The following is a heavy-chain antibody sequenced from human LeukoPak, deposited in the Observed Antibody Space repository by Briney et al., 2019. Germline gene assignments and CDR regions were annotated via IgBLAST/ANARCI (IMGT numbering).Heavy chain of an antibody. J-gene: IGHJ1*01. V-gene: IGHV1-69*05. Sequence: SVKVSCKASGGTFSSYAISWVRQAPGQGLEWMGRIIPIFGTANYAQKFQGRVTITTDESTSTAYMELSSLRSEDTAVYYCARDRGPGSYYRGVPEYFQHWGQGTLVTVSS. CDR2: IIPIFGTA. D-gene: IGHD3-10*01. CDR3: ARDRGPGSYYRGVPEYFQH. CDR1: GGTFSSYA.